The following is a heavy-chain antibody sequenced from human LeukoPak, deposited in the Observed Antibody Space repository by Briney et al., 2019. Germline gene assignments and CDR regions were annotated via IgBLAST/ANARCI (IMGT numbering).Heavy chain of an antibody. D-gene: IGHD6-19*01. Sequence: GGSLRLSCAASGFTFSNAWMSWVRQAPGKGLEWVSYISSSSSTIYYADSVKGRFTISRDNAKNSLYLQMNSLRAEDTAVYYCAREGSGWYQYYFDYWGQGTLVTVSS. CDR3: AREGSGWYQYYFDY. CDR2: ISSSSSTI. J-gene: IGHJ4*02. CDR1: GFTFSNAW. V-gene: IGHV3-48*01.